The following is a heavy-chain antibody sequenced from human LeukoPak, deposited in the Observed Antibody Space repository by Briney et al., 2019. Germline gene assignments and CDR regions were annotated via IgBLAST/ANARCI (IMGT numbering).Heavy chain of an antibody. J-gene: IGHJ5*02. V-gene: IGHV4-59*01. CDR1: GGSISSYY. CDR3: AREYGLVGFDP. Sequence: SETLSLTCNVSGGSISSYYWSWIRQPPGKGLEWIGYIYYSGSTNYNPSLKSRVTISVDTSKNQFSLKLSSVTAADTAVYYCAREYGLVGFDPWGQGTLVTVSS. D-gene: IGHD3/OR15-3a*01. CDR2: IYYSGST.